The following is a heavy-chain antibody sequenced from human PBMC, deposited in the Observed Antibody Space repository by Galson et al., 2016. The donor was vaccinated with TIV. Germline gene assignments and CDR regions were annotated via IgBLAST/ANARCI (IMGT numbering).Heavy chain of an antibody. J-gene: IGHJ4*02. D-gene: IGHD2-2*02. Sequence: SETLSLTCSVSGGSVSRYYWSWVRQSPGKGLEWIGRIFTDGTTTYNPSLKSRVAISVDTSRRQFSLRLRSVTAADTALYYCATVYTNSRKYFDYWGQGIQVTVS. CDR2: IFTDGTT. CDR3: ATVYTNSRKYFDY. V-gene: IGHV4-4*07. CDR1: GGSVSRYY.